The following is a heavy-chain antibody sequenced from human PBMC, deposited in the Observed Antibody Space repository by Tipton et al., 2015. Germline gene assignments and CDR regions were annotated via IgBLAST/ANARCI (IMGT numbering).Heavy chain of an antibody. J-gene: IGHJ4*02. CDR3: ARAYCGGDCSQFDN. V-gene: IGHV4-59*01. CDR1: GGSISSYY. D-gene: IGHD2-21*02. CDR2: IYYSGST. Sequence: TLSLTCTVSGGSISSYYWSWIRQPPGKGLEWIGYIYYSGSTNYNPSLKSRVTISVDTSKNQFSLKLSSVTAADTAVYYCARAYCGGDCSQFDNWGQGTLVTVSS.